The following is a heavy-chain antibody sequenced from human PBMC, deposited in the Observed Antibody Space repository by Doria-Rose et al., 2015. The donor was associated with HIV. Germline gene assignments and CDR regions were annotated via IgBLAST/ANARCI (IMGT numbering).Heavy chain of an antibody. J-gene: IGHJ4*02. CDR3: ARIKSSRWYHKYSFDF. CDR1: GVSLSSPGMG. D-gene: IGHD6-13*01. V-gene: IGHV2-26*01. Sequence: QEPGPVLVKPTETLTLTCTVSGVSLSSPGMGVSWIRQPPGKALEWLADIFSDDERSYTSSLKSRLTISRGTSKRQVVLTMTDMDPVDTATYYCARIKSSRWYHKYSFDFWGQGTLVIVSA. CDR2: IFSDDER.